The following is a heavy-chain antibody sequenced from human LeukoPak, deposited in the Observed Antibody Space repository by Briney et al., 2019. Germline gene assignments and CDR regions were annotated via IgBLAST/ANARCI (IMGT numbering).Heavy chain of an antibody. J-gene: IGHJ4*02. CDR1: GFTFSGFW. V-gene: IGHV3-7*01. CDR2: IKQDGSEK. D-gene: IGHD2-2*01. CDR3: ARDSRSYGYY. Sequence: AGGSLRLSCAVSGFTFSGFWMSWVRQPPGKGLEWVANIKQDGSEKYYVDSVKGRFTISRDNAKNSLYLQMNSLRAEDTAVYYCARDSRSYGYYLGQGTLVTVSS.